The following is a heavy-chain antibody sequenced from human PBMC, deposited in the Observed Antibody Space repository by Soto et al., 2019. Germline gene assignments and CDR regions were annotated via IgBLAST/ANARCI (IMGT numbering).Heavy chain of an antibody. J-gene: IGHJ4*02. CDR2: IKSAPDGGTI. D-gene: IGHD3-10*01. V-gene: IGHV3-15*07. CDR3: TTDLEDGGPDDY. Sequence: EVQLVESGGGLVKPGGSLRLSCAASGFIFSNAWLNWVRQSPGKGLEWVGRIKSAPDGGTIDYAAPVRGRFTISRDDSKNMLYLQMNSLKTEDTALYYCTTDLEDGGPDDYWGQGTLVTVSS. CDR1: GFIFSNAW.